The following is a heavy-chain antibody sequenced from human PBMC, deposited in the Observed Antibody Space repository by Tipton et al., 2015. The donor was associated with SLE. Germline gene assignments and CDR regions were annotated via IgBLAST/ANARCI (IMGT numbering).Heavy chain of an antibody. CDR3: ARGSVVADDF. D-gene: IGHD2-15*01. CDR1: GGSISSYY. V-gene: IGHV4-4*07. J-gene: IGHJ4*02. Sequence: TLSLTCTVSGGSISSYYSGWIRQPAGKGLEWIGRIYTGGNTKYNPSLESRVTLSVDASKDQFSLKLSSVTAADTAVYYCARGSVVADDFWGQGTLVAVSS. CDR2: IYTGGNT.